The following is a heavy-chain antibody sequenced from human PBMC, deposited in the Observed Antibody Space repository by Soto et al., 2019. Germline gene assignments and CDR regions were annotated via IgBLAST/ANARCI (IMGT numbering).Heavy chain of an antibody. CDR3: ARGGSYDFWSGYYRGSYYYYGMDV. D-gene: IGHD3-3*01. Sequence: SETLSLTCAVYGGSFSGYYWSWIRQPPGKGLEWIGEINHSGSTNYNPSLKSRATISVDTSKNQFSLKLSSVTAADTAVYYCARGGSYDFWSGYYRGSYYYYGMDVWGQGTTVTVSS. V-gene: IGHV4-34*01. CDR1: GGSFSGYY. CDR2: INHSGST. J-gene: IGHJ6*02.